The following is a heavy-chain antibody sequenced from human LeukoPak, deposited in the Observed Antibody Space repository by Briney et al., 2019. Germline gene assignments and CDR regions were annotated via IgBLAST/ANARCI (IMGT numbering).Heavy chain of an antibody. Sequence: GGSLRLSCAASGFTFDSYWMHWARQAPGKGLVWISRINTGGSSTVYADSVKGRFTISRDNSKNTLYLQMNSLRAEDTAVYYCAKELLVVVPATRYLDYWGQGTLVTVSS. D-gene: IGHD2-2*01. CDR1: GFTFDSYW. V-gene: IGHV3-74*01. J-gene: IGHJ4*02. CDR3: AKELLVVVPATRYLDY. CDR2: INTGGSST.